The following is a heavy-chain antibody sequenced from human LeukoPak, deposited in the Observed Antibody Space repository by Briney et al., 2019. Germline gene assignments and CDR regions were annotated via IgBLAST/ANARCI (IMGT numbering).Heavy chain of an antibody. D-gene: IGHD3-22*01. V-gene: IGHV1-69*04. CDR3: ARDEYYYDSSGYFDY. CDR1: GGTFSSYA. CDR2: IIPILGIA. J-gene: IGHJ4*02. Sequence: SVKVSCKASGGTFSSYAISWVRQAPGQGLEWMGRIIPILGIANYAQKFQGRVTITADKSTSTAYMELSSLRSEDTAVYYCARDEYYYDSSGYFDYWGQGTLVTVSS.